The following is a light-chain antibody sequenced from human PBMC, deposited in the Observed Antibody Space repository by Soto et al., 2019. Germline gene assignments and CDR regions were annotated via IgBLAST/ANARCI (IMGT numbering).Light chain of an antibody. CDR2: DAS. V-gene: IGKV1-9*01. J-gene: IGKJ3*01. CDR3: QQFDTFSPT. CDR1: QGISSY. Sequence: DIQLTQSPSFLSASVGDRVTITCRASQGISSYLAWYQQKPGKAPKLLIYDASSLESGVPSRFSGSGSGTEFTLTISGLQPDDFATYYCQQFDTFSPTFGPGTKVHIK.